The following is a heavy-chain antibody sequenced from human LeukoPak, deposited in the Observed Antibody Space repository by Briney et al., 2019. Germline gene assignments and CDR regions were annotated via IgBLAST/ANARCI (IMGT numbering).Heavy chain of an antibody. V-gene: IGHV1-18*01. D-gene: IGHD1-7*01. CDR3: ARGGYNWNYLYYFDY. Sequence: ASVKVSCKAPGYTFTSYGISWVRQAPGQGLEWMGWISAYNGNTNYAQKLQGRVTMTTDTSTSTAYMELRSLRSDDTAVYYCARGGYNWNYLYYFDYWGQGTLVTVSS. CDR1: GYTFTSYG. J-gene: IGHJ4*02. CDR2: ISAYNGNT.